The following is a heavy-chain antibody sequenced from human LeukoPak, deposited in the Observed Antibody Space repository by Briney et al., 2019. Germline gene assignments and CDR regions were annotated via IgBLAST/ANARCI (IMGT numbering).Heavy chain of an antibody. CDR1: GFIFGDYA. CDR3: TRDCSGGSCWGDAFDI. V-gene: IGHV3-49*04. D-gene: IGHD2-15*01. J-gene: IGHJ3*02. Sequence: GGSLRLSCIASGFIFGDYAMSWVRQAPGKGLEWVGFIRSKAYGGTTEYAASVKSRFSISRDDSKSIAYLQMNSLRTEDTAVFYCTRDCSGGSCWGDAFDIWGQGTMVTVSS. CDR2: IRSKAYGGTT.